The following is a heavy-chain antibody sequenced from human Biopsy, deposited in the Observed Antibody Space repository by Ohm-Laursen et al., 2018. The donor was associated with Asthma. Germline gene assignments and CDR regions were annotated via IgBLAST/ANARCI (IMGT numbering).Heavy chain of an antibody. Sequence: SLRLSCAAAGFTFSSYALSWVRQAPGKGLEWVSGISGDAQRTYYEDSVKGRFTISRDNSKNTIYLQLNSLRAEDTAAYYCAKDWKSLYVQYFFEYWGQGTLVTVSS. CDR3: AKDWKSLYVQYFFEY. CDR2: ISGDAQRT. D-gene: IGHD5/OR15-5a*01. V-gene: IGHV3-23*01. J-gene: IGHJ4*02. CDR1: GFTFSSYA.